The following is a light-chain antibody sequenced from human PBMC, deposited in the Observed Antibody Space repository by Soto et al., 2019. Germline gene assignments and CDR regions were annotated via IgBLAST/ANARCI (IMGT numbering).Light chain of an antibody. Sequence: EIVLTQSPGTLSLSPGERGTLSCRASQSVSSSYLAWYQQKPGQAPRLLIYGASSRATGIPDRFSGSGSGTDFTLTISRLEPDDFAVYYCQQYGSSPLTFGQGTKVEIK. CDR2: GAS. V-gene: IGKV3-20*01. CDR3: QQYGSSPLT. CDR1: QSVSSSY. J-gene: IGKJ1*01.